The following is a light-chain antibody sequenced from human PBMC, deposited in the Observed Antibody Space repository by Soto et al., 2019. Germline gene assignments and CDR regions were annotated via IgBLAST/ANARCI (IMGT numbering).Light chain of an antibody. Sequence: ETVLTQSPGTPSLSPGERATLFCRASQSVSSSYLAWYQQKPGQAPRLLIYGASSRATGIPDRFSGSGSGTDFTLTISRLEPEDFAVYYCQQHGSSPPSWTFGQGTKVEIK. CDR3: QQHGSSPPSWT. J-gene: IGKJ1*01. CDR2: GAS. V-gene: IGKV3-20*01. CDR1: QSVSSSY.